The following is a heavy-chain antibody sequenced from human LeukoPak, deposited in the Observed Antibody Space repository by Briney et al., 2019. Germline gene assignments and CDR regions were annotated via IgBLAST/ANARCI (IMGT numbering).Heavy chain of an antibody. J-gene: IGHJ4*02. Sequence: ASVKVSCKASEYTFTDYYIHWVRQAPGQGLEWMGRINPNSGGTNYAQKFQGRVTMTRDTSISTAYMELSRLRSDDTAVYYCARGTDMMEDYFDYWGQGTLVTVSS. D-gene: IGHD3-16*01. CDR3: ARGTDMMEDYFDY. CDR2: INPNSGGT. CDR1: EYTFTDYY. V-gene: IGHV1-2*06.